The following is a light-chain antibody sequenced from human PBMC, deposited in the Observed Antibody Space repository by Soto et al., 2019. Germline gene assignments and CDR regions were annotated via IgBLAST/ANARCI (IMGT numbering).Light chain of an antibody. V-gene: IGKV1-5*03. Sequence: DVQMTQSPSTLSASVGDTVTITCRANENIDYYLAWYQQKPGRAPKLLIYKASSLKSGVPSRFSGSGSGTEFTLTISSLQPDDFATYYCQHHNNYLYTFGQGTKLEI. CDR1: ENIDYY. CDR3: QHHNNYLYT. CDR2: KAS. J-gene: IGKJ2*01.